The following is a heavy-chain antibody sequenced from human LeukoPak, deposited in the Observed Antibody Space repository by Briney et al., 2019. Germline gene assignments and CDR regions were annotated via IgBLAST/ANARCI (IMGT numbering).Heavy chain of an antibody. Sequence: PGGSLRLSCAASGFTFSSYSMNWVRQAPGKGLEWVSYISSSSSTIYYADSVKGRFTISRDNAKNSLYLQMNSLRAEDTAVYYCARGWDSSAWSYYFDYWGRGTLVTASS. CDR1: GFTFSSYS. J-gene: IGHJ4*02. CDR2: ISSSSSTI. V-gene: IGHV3-48*01. D-gene: IGHD6-19*01. CDR3: ARGWDSSAWSYYFDY.